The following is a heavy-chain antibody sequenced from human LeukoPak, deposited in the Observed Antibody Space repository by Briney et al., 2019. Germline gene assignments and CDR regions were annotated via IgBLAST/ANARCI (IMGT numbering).Heavy chain of an antibody. V-gene: IGHV1-2*06. Sequence: ASVKVSCKASGYTFTGYYMHWVRQAPGQGLEWMGRINPNSGGTNYAQKFQGRVTMTRDTSISTAYMELSRLRSDDTAVYYFARFLVGATPDAFDIWGQGTMVTVSS. D-gene: IGHD1-26*01. CDR2: INPNSGGT. CDR3: ARFLVGATPDAFDI. CDR1: GYTFTGYY. J-gene: IGHJ3*02.